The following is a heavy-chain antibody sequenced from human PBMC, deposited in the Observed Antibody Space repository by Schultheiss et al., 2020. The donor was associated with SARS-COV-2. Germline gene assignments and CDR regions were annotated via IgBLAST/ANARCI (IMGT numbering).Heavy chain of an antibody. D-gene: IGHD6-19*01. Sequence: ASVTVSCKASGYTFTGYYMHWVRQAPGQGLEWMGWINPNSGGTNYAQKFQGWVTMTRDTSISTAYMELSRLRSDDTAVYYCARMRGYSSGWYTDPASFDYWGQGTLVTVSS. V-gene: IGHV1-2*04. J-gene: IGHJ4*02. CDR3: ARMRGYSSGWYTDPASFDY. CDR1: GYTFTGYY. CDR2: INPNSGGT.